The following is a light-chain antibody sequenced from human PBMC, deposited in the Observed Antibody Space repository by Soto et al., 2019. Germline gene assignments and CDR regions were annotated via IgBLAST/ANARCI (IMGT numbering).Light chain of an antibody. Sequence: AIRMTQSPSSFAASTGDRVTITSRASQGISSYLAWYQQKPGKAPKLLIYAASTLQSGVPSRFSGSGSGTDFTLTISCLQSEDFATYYCQQYYSYPLTFGGGTKVDIK. J-gene: IGKJ4*01. V-gene: IGKV1-8*01. CDR2: AAS. CDR3: QQYYSYPLT. CDR1: QGISSY.